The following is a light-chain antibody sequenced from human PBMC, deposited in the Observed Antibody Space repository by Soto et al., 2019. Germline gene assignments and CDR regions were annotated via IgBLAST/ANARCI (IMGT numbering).Light chain of an antibody. CDR1: SSDVGSYNL. CDR3: CSYAGSSTFDVV. CDR2: EGS. V-gene: IGLV2-23*03. J-gene: IGLJ2*01. Sequence: QSALTQPASVSGSPGQSITISCTGTSSDVGSYNLVSWYQQHPGKAPKLMIYEGSKRPSGVSNRFSGSKSGKTASLTISGLQAEYEADYYCCSYAGSSTFDVVFGGGTQLTVL.